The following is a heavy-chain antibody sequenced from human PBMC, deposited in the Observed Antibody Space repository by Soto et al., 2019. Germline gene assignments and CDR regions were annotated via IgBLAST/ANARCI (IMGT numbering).Heavy chain of an antibody. J-gene: IGHJ5*02. CDR2: IYYSGTT. V-gene: IGHV4-31*03. D-gene: IGHD2-15*01. Sequence: QVQLQESGPGLVKPSQTLSLTCSVSGFSFTSGTYYWSWIRQHPGKGLEWIAYIYYSGTTYYNPSRRSRVSMSIDTSANQFPLNLNSVTAAATAMYFCARVRVGQTRREGFQWLDPWGAGILVTVSS. CDR1: GFSFTSGTYY. CDR3: ARVRVGQTRREGFQWLDP.